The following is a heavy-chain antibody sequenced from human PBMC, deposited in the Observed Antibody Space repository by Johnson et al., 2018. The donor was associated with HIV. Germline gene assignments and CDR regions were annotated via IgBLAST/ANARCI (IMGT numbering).Heavy chain of an antibody. CDR3: ARPADYGAFDI. CDR2: IKGKTDGGTT. D-gene: IGHD4-17*01. Sequence: EQLEESGGGLVKPGGSLRLSCAASGFTFSDAWMTWVRQAPGKGLEWIGRIKGKTDGGTTDYDAPVKGRFTISRDNAKNSLYLQMNSLRVEDTALYYCARPADYGAFDIWG. CDR1: GFTFSDAW. J-gene: IGHJ3*02. V-gene: IGHV3-15*01.